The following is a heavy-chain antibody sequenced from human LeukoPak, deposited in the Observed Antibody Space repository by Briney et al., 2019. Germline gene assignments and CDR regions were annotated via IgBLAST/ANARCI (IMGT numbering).Heavy chain of an antibody. D-gene: IGHD3-9*01. J-gene: IGHJ4*02. CDR2: ISGYVGKT. Sequence: ASVKVSCKASGYTFTSYVINWERQAPGQGLEWVGWISGYVGKTKYAQKLQGRVTMTTDTSTSTAYMELRRLRSDDTAVYFCARDPYDLLTGYYSGSGGDYWGQGTLVTVSS. CDR1: GYTFTSYV. CDR3: ARDPYDLLTGYYSGSGGDY. V-gene: IGHV1-18*01.